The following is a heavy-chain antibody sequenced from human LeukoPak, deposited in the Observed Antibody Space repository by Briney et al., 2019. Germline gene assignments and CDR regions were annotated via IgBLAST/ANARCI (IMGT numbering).Heavy chain of an antibody. Sequence: ASVTVSCKASGYTFTSYGMSWVRQAPGQGLEWMGWISAYNGNTNYAQKLQGRVTMTTDTSTSTAYMELRSLRSDDTAVYYCARDPSIVGAAGPYYYYYMDVWGKGTTVTISS. CDR1: GYTFTSYG. CDR2: ISAYNGNT. CDR3: ARDPSIVGAAGPYYYYYMDV. D-gene: IGHD1-26*01. V-gene: IGHV1-18*01. J-gene: IGHJ6*03.